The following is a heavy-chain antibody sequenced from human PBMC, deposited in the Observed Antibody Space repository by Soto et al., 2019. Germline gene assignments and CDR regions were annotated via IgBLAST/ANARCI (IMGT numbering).Heavy chain of an antibody. CDR1: GYSFTNYW. Sequence: GESLKISCKGSGYSFTNYWISWVRQMPGKGLEWMGRIDPSDSYVKYSPSFQGHVTISADNSISTAYLQWSSLKASDTAMYYCARHDCSSTRCYNFGMDVWGQGTTVTVSS. J-gene: IGHJ6*02. CDR3: ARHDCSSTRCYNFGMDV. V-gene: IGHV5-10-1*01. D-gene: IGHD2-2*02. CDR2: IDPSDSYV.